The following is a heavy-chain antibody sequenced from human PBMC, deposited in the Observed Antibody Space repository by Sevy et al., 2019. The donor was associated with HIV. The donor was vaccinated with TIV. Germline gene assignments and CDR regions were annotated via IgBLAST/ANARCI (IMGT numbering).Heavy chain of an antibody. Sequence: ASVKVSCKISGYTFTTYHITWVRQALGQGPECMGRISPHNGDTNYAPKFQGRVTVITDKSTSTAYMELRSLRSDDTAVYYCARAHCSGGRCYSLAYWGPGTLVTVSS. J-gene: IGHJ4*02. CDR1: GYTFTTYH. V-gene: IGHV1-18*01. D-gene: IGHD2-15*01. CDR2: ISPHNGDT. CDR3: ARAHCSGGRCYSLAY.